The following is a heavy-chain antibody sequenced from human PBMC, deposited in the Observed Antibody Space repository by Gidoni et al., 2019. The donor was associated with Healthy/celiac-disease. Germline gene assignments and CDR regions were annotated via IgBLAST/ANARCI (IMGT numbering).Heavy chain of an antibody. D-gene: IGHD5-12*01. CDR2: INPNSGGT. Sequence: QVQLVQSGAEVKKPGASVKVSCKASGYTFTGYYMHWVRQAPGQGLEWMGWINPNSGGTNDAQKFQGRVTMTRDTSSSTAYMELSRLRSDDTAVYYCARDPFEDPLRGDDYWGQGTLVTVSS. J-gene: IGHJ4*02. CDR1: GYTFTGYY. CDR3: ARDPFEDPLRGDDY. V-gene: IGHV1-2*02.